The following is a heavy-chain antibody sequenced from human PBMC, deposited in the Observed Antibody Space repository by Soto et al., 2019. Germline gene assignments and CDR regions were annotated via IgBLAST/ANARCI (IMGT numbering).Heavy chain of an antibody. Sequence: SVKVSCKASGGTFSRYAISWVRQAPGQGLEWMGGIIPIFGTANYAQKVQGRVTITADESTSTAYMELSSLRSEDTAVYYCARGALGYYDFWSGYYLDPWGQGTLVTVSS. V-gene: IGHV1-69*13. CDR1: GGTFSRYA. J-gene: IGHJ5*02. D-gene: IGHD3-3*01. CDR3: ARGALGYYDFWSGYYLDP. CDR2: IIPIFGTA.